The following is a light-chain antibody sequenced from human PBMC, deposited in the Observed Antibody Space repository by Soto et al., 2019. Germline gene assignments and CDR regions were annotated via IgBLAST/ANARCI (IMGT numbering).Light chain of an antibody. CDR3: QQYGSSPWT. J-gene: IGKJ1*01. CDR2: DAS. V-gene: IGKV1-13*02. CDR1: QGISSG. Sequence: AIQLTQSPSSLSASVGDRVTITCRASQGISSGLAWYQQKPGKSPKLLIYDASILESGVPSRFSGSGSGTDFTLTISRLEPEDFAVYYCQQYGSSPWTFGQGTKVDIK.